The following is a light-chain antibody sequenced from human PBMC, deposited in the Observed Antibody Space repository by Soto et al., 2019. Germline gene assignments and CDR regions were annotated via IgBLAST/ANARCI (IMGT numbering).Light chain of an antibody. J-gene: IGLJ1*01. CDR2: EVN. V-gene: IGLV2-8*01. CDR3: SSYAGSSNV. Sequence: QSALTQPPSASGSPGQLVAISCTGTSSDVGGYNYVSWYQQHPGKAPKLMIYEVNKRPSGVPDRFSGSKSGNTASLTVSGLQADDEADYYCSSYAGSSNVFGTGTKLTVL. CDR1: SSDVGGYNY.